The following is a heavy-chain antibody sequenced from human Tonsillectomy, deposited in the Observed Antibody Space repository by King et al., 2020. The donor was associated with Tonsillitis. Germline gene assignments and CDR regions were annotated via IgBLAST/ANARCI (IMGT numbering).Heavy chain of an antibody. CDR1: DESFSGYF. CDR3: ARVAGYDHFWIAYRAPDQ. J-gene: IGHJ4*02. CDR2: INHIGSA. V-gene: IGHV4-34*01. Sequence: VQLQQWGAGLLKPSETLSLTCAVDDESFSGYFWTWIRQPPGKGLEWIGEINHIGSANYNPSLKSRVTISVDKSTMQFSLNLTSVTAADTAVYYSARVAGYDHFWIAYRAPDQWGQETQVTVSS. D-gene: IGHD3-16*01.